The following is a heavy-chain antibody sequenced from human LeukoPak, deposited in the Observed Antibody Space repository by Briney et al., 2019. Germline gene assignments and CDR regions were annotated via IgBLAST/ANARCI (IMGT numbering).Heavy chain of an antibody. CDR3: ARQSETYYYDSSGYYFDY. CDR1: GYTFTGYY. Sequence: GASVKVSCKASGYTFTGYYMHWVRQAPGQGLEWMGWINPNSGGTNYAQKFQGRVTMTRDTSISTAYLQWSSLKASDTAMYYCARQSETYYYDSSGYYFDYWGQGTLVTVSS. V-gene: IGHV1-2*02. D-gene: IGHD3-22*01. CDR2: INPNSGGT. J-gene: IGHJ4*02.